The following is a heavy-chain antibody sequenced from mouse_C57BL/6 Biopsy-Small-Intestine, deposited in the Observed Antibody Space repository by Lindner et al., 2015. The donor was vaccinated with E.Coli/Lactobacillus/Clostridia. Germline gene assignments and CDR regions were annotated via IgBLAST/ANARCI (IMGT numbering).Heavy chain of an antibody. CDR1: GYSFIGYY. J-gene: IGHJ2*01. CDR2: INPSTNGT. V-gene: IGHV1-42*01. CDR3: ARREVYYFDY. Sequence: VQLQESGPELVKSGASVKISCKASGYSFIGYYMNWMKQSPEKSLEWIGEINPSTNGTTYNAKFRAKATLTMDKSSSTAYMQLKSLTSEDSAVYYCARREVYYFDYWGQGTTLTVSS.